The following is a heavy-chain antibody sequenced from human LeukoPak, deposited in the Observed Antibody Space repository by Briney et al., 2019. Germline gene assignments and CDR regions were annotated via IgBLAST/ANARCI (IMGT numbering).Heavy chain of an antibody. Sequence: AGGSLRLSCAASGFTLSTYGMHWVRQAPGKGPEWVAVISYDGSNKYYADSVKGRFTISRDNSTNTLYLQMDSLRAEDTAVYFCAKVGVSNSWSHYFDDWGQGTLVTASA. CDR1: GFTLSTYG. J-gene: IGHJ4*02. CDR3: AKVGVSNSWSHYFDD. V-gene: IGHV3-30*18. D-gene: IGHD6-13*01. CDR2: ISYDGSNK.